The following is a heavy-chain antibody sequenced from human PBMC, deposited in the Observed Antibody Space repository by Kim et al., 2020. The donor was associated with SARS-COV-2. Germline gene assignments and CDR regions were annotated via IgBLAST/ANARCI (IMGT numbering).Heavy chain of an antibody. D-gene: IGHD6-19*01. CDR1: GFTFSSYG. CDR2: ISYDGSNK. V-gene: IGHV3-30*18. CDR3: AKGQARIAVAGNGYFDY. Sequence: GGSLRLSCAASGFTFSSYGMHWVRQAPGKGLEWVAVISYDGSNKYYADSVKGRFTISRDNSKNTLYLQMNSLRAEDTAVYYCAKGQARIAVAGNGYFDY. J-gene: IGHJ4*03.